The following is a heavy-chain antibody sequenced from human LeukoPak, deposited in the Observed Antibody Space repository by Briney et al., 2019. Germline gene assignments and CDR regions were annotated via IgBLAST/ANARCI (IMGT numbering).Heavy chain of an antibody. Sequence: SETLSLTCTVSGGSISSSNYYWGWIRQPPGKGLEWIGSMYYSGSTYWNPSLKSRVTISVDTSKNEFSLKLTSVTAADTAVYYCARQTEFYTSRWSLEGFDYWGQGTLVTVSS. D-gene: IGHD3-16*01. J-gene: IGHJ4*02. V-gene: IGHV4-39*01. CDR1: GGSISSSNYY. CDR2: MYYSGST. CDR3: ARQTEFYTSRWSLEGFDY.